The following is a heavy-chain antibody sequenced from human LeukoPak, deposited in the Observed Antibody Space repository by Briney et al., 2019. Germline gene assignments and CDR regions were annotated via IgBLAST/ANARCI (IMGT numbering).Heavy chain of an antibody. CDR2: ISGSGGST. CDR1: GFTSSSYA. Sequence: GGSLRLSCAASGFTSSSYAMSWVRQAPGKGLEWVSAISGSGGSTYYADSVKGRFTISRDNSKNTLYLQMNSLRAEDTAVYYCAKAPGYSSSWYVGYYYYGMDVWGQGTTVTVSS. CDR3: AKAPGYSSSWYVGYYYYGMDV. V-gene: IGHV3-23*01. J-gene: IGHJ6*02. D-gene: IGHD6-13*01.